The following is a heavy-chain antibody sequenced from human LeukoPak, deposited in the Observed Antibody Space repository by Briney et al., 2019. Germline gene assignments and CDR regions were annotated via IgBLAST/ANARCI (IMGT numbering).Heavy chain of an antibody. D-gene: IGHD4-17*01. CDR2: IIPLFGTP. CDR3: ARERTTETTWGYFDY. V-gene: IGHV1-69*05. J-gene: IGHJ4*02. CDR1: VGSFNDYA. Sequence: GSSVKVSYKPSVGSFNDYAFSLVRQAPGQGLEWMGGIIPLFGTPIYAQQFQGRFTITTDESTSTAYMELSSLTSEDTAVYFCARERTTETTWGYFDYWGQGTLVTVSS.